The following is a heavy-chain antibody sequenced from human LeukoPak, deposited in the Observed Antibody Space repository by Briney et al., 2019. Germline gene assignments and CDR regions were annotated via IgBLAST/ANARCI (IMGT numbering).Heavy chain of an antibody. CDR1: GDSISSSSYY. CDR2: IYYSGST. V-gene: IGHV4-39*07. CDR3: ARDRANNWFDP. Sequence: PSETLSLTCTVSGDSISSSSYYWGWIRQPPGKGLEWIGSIYYSGSTYYNPSLKSRVTISVDTSKNQFSLKLSSVAAADTAVYYCARDRANNWFDPWGQGTLVTVSS. J-gene: IGHJ5*02.